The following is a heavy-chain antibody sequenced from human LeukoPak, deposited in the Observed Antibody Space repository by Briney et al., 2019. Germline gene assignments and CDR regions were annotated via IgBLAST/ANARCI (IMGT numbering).Heavy chain of an antibody. J-gene: IGHJ4*02. CDR2: ISNSGDAT. CDR3: AKAPPYTKYFDY. V-gene: IGHV3-23*01. CDR1: GFIFSNYA. D-gene: IGHD1-1*01. Sequence: GGSLRLSCAGSGFIFSNYAMSWVRQAPGQGLEWASTISNSGDATFYADAVKGRFTISRDNSKNTLYLQMYSLRAEDTATYYCAKAPPYTKYFDYWGQGTLLTVSS.